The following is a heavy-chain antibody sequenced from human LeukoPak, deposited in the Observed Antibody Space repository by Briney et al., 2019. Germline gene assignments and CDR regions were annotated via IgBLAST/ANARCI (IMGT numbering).Heavy chain of an antibody. Sequence: SETLSLTCTVSGYSISSGYYWGWIRQPPGKGLEWIGKINYSGNTYYNTSLKSRVSISVETSKNQFSLKLRSVSAADTSVYYCARLGPSRYDYYYMDVWGKGTTVTISS. CDR1: GYSISSGYY. D-gene: IGHD3-16*01. J-gene: IGHJ6*03. CDR2: INYSGNT. CDR3: ARLGPSRYDYYYMDV. V-gene: IGHV4-38-2*02.